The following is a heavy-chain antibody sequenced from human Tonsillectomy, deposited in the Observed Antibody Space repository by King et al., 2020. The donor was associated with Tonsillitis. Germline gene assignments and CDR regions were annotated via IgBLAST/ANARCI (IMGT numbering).Heavy chain of an antibody. Sequence: VQLVESGGGLVKPGGSLRLSCAASGFTFSSYSMNWVRQAPGKGLEWVSSISSRSSYIYYADSVKGRFTISRDNAKNSLYLQMNSLRAEDTAVYYCARDGTERSGNWFDPWGQGTLVTVSS. CDR2: ISSRSSYI. D-gene: IGHD1-1*01. CDR3: ARDGTERSGNWFDP. J-gene: IGHJ5*02. CDR1: GFTFSSYS. V-gene: IGHV3-21*01.